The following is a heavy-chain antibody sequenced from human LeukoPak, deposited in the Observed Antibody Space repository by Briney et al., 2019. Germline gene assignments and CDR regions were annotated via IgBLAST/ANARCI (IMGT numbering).Heavy chain of an antibody. V-gene: IGHV1-2*02. CDR3: ARDLRRVVGTTTLGY. Sequence: ASVKVSCTASGYTFTGYYVHWVRQAPGQGLEWMGWINPSSGGTNYAQKFQGRVTMTRDTSISTAYMELSRLRSDDTAVYYCARDLRRVVGTTTLGYWGQGTLVTVSS. CDR2: INPSSGGT. J-gene: IGHJ4*02. CDR1: GYTFTGYY. D-gene: IGHD1-26*01.